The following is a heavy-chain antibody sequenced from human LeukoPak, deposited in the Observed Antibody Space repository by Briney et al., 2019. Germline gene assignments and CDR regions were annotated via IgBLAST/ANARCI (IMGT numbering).Heavy chain of an antibody. Sequence: PGGSLRLSCAASGFTVSSNYMSWVRQAPGKGLEWVSVIYSGGSTYYADSVKGRFTISRHNSKNMLYLQMNSLRAEDTAVYYCARLYSGYDFTVDDYWGQGTLVTVSS. V-gene: IGHV3-53*04. CDR1: GFTVSSNY. D-gene: IGHD5-12*01. J-gene: IGHJ4*02. CDR3: ARLYSGYDFTVDDY. CDR2: IYSGGST.